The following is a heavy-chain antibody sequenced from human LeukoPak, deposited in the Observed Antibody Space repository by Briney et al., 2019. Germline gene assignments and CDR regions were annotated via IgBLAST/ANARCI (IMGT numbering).Heavy chain of an antibody. CDR2: IYYNGST. J-gene: IGHJ4*02. Sequence: SETLSLTCTVSGRSISSYYWNWIRQPPGKGLEWIGFIYYNGSTNYNPSLKSRVTISVDTSKNRFSLKLSSVTAADTAVYYCARDWRYYHDTGGQCDYWGQGTLVTVSS. CDR1: GRSISSYY. V-gene: IGHV4-59*01. D-gene: IGHD3-22*01. CDR3: ARDWRYYHDTGGQCDY.